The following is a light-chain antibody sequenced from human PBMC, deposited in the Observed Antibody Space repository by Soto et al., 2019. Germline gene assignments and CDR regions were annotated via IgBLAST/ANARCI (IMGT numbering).Light chain of an antibody. Sequence: QSVLTQPASVSGSPGQSITISCTGTSSDVGAYNYVSWYQQYQGKAPKLMIYDVSNRPSGVSNRFSGSKFGNTASLTISGLQAEDEADYYCSSYTSTSSPHVFGTGTKLTVL. CDR2: DVS. J-gene: IGLJ1*01. CDR1: SSDVGAYNY. V-gene: IGLV2-14*01. CDR3: SSYTSTSSPHV.